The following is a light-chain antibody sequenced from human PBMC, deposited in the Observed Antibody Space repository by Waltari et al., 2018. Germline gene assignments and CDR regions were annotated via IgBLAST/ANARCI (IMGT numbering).Light chain of an antibody. Sequence: SYDLTQPPSVSVSPGQTVTISCSGHNLGNKYVSWYHQKAGQAPLLVVYARDRRPAGIPDRFSGSNSDTTATLTISGTQAIDEADYYCQTWDSSLVVFGGGTKLTVL. CDR2: ARD. CDR3: QTWDSSLVV. CDR1: NLGNKY. V-gene: IGLV3-1*01. J-gene: IGLJ2*01.